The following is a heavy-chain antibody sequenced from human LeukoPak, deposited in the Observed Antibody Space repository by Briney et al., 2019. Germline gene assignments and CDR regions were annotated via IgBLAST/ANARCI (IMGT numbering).Heavy chain of an antibody. Sequence: PGGSLRLSCSASGFIVSSNYMSWVRQAPAKGLEWVSVIYSGGSTNHADSVKGRFTISRDISKNTVHLQMNSLRAEDTAVYYCARVWELSFDYWGQGTLVTVSS. J-gene: IGHJ4*02. CDR2: IYSGGST. D-gene: IGHD1-26*01. CDR1: GFIVSSNY. V-gene: IGHV3-53*01. CDR3: ARVWELSFDY.